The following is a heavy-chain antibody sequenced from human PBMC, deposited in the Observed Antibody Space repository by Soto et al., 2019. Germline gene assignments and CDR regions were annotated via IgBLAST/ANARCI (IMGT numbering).Heavy chain of an antibody. Sequence: QVQLQESGPGLVKPSETLSLTCTVSGGSVSSGSYYWSWIRQPPGKGREWIGYIYYIGSTNYNPSLKSRVTISVDTSKNQVSLKLSSVTAADTAVYYCARVRFYYDSSGDPWDVWGQGTTVTVSS. CDR2: IYYIGST. CDR3: ARVRFYYDSSGDPWDV. J-gene: IGHJ6*02. D-gene: IGHD3-22*01. V-gene: IGHV4-61*01. CDR1: GGSVSSGSYY.